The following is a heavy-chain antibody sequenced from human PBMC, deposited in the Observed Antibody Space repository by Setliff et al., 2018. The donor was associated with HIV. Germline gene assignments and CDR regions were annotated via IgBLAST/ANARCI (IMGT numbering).Heavy chain of an antibody. V-gene: IGHV4-38-2*02. CDR2: IYFTGSA. J-gene: IGHJ4*02. CDR3: ARDGGSSGWYFVLGYSDY. Sequence: PSETLSLTCAVSAYSISSGYYWGWIRQPPGKGLEWLGTIYFTGSAYYNPSLKSRVTISIDTSKNQFSLKLNSVTAADTAMYYCARDGGSSGWYFVLGYSDYWGPGTLVTVSS. CDR1: AYSISSGYY. D-gene: IGHD6-19*01.